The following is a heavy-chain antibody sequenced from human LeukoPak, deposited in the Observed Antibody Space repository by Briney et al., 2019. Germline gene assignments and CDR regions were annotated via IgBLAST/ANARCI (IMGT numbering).Heavy chain of an antibody. D-gene: IGHD1-26*01. J-gene: IGHJ6*02. CDR1: GYTFTGYY. CDR2: INPNSGGT. V-gene: IGHV1-2*02. Sequence: ASVKVSCKASGYTFTGYYMHWVRQAPGQGLEWMGWINPNSGGTNYAQKFQGRVTMTRDTSISTAYMELSRLRSGDTAVYYCARGGVGANLGRDYYGMDVWGQGTTVTVSS. CDR3: ARGGVGANLGRDYYGMDV.